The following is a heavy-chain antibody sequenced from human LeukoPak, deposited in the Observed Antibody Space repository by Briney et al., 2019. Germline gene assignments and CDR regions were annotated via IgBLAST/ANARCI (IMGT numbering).Heavy chain of an antibody. CDR1: GFTFSSYG. CDR2: IWYDGSNK. J-gene: IGHJ4*02. D-gene: IGHD2-15*01. Sequence: QSGGSLRLSCAASGFTFSSYGMHWVRQAPGKGLEWVAVIWYDGSNKYYADSVKGRFTISRDNSKNTLYLQMNSLRAEDTAVYYCAKEYCSGGSCHKGFDYWGQGTLVTVSS. CDR3: AKEYCSGGSCHKGFDY. V-gene: IGHV3-33*06.